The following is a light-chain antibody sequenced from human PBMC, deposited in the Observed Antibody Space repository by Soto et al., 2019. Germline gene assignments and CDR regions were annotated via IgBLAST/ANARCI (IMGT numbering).Light chain of an antibody. CDR1: SGHSSYA. J-gene: IGLJ2*01. Sequence: QSVLTQSPSASASLGASVKLTCTLSSGHSSYAIAWHQQQPEKGPRYLMKLNSDGSHSKGDGIPDRFSGSSSGAARYLTISSLQSEDGADYYCQTWGTGIVVFGGGTKLTVL. CDR2: LNSDGSH. CDR3: QTWGTGIVV. V-gene: IGLV4-69*01.